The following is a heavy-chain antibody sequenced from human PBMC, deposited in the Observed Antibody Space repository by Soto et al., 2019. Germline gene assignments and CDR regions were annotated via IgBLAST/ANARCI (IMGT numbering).Heavy chain of an antibody. CDR1: GGTFSSYA. J-gene: IGHJ5*02. V-gene: IGHV1-69*13. D-gene: IGHD3-3*01. Sequence: ASVKVSCKASGGTFSSYAISWVRQAPGQGLEWMGGIIPIFGTANYAQKFQGRVTITADESTSTAYMELSSLRSEDTAVYYFARRYYDFWSGYPRYNWFDPWGQGTLVTVSS. CDR2: IIPIFGTA. CDR3: ARRYYDFWSGYPRYNWFDP.